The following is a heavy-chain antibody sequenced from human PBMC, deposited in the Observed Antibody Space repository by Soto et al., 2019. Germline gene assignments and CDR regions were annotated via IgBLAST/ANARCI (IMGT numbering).Heavy chain of an antibody. CDR1: GYTFTSYG. CDR3: ARTISLQYCSSTSCYLYDFWSGLKNYYFDY. V-gene: IGHV1-18*01. Sequence: QVQLVQSGAEVKKPGASVKVSCKASGYTFTSYGISWVRQAPGQGLEWMGWISAYNGNTNYAQKLQGRVTMTTDTSTSTAYMELRSLRSDDTAVYYCARTISLQYCSSTSCYLYDFWSGLKNYYFDYWGQGTLVTVSS. CDR2: ISAYNGNT. D-gene: IGHD2-2*01. J-gene: IGHJ4*02.